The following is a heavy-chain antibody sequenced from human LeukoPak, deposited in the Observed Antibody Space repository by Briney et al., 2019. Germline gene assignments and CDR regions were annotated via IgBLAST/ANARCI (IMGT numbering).Heavy chain of an antibody. CDR2: ISSSGSTI. J-gene: IGHJ6*03. V-gene: IGHV3-11*04. Sequence: LSLTCAIYGGSFSGYYWSWIRQPPGKGLEWVSYISSSGSTIYYADSVKGRFTISRDNAKNSLYLQMNSLRAEDTAVYYCARGDYDSSGYYYWGYYYYYMDVWGKGTTVTISS. CDR1: GGSFSGYY. D-gene: IGHD3-22*01. CDR3: ARGDYDSSGYYYWGYYYYYMDV.